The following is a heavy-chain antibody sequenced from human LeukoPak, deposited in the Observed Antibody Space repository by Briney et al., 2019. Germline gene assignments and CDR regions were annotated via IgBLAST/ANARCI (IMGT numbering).Heavy chain of an antibody. CDR3: ARELYYFDY. J-gene: IGHJ4*02. Sequence: PGGSLRLSCAASGFTFSSYAMHWVRQAPGKGLEWVAVISYDGSNKYYADSVKGRFTISRDNSKNTLYLQMNSLRAEDTAVCYCARELYYFDYWGQGTLVTVSS. CDR1: GFTFSSYA. V-gene: IGHV3-30-3*01. CDR2: ISYDGSNK.